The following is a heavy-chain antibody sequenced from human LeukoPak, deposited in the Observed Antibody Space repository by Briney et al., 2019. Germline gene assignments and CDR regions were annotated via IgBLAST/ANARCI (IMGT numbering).Heavy chain of an antibody. V-gene: IGHV3-33*01. Sequence: GGSLRLSCAASGFTFSSYGMHGVRQAPGKGLEGVAVIWYDGSNKYYADSVKGRFTISRDNSKNTLYLQMNSLRAEDTAVYYCARVRGYSGYGALVYWGQGTLVTVSS. CDR3: ARVRGYSGYGALVY. D-gene: IGHD5-12*01. J-gene: IGHJ4*02. CDR1: GFTFSSYG. CDR2: IWYDGSNK.